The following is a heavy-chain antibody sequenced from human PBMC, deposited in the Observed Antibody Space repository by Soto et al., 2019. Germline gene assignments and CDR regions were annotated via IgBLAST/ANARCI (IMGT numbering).Heavy chain of an antibody. J-gene: IGHJ4*02. CDR3: ARGSVDTVDSSGFYEY. Sequence: SETLSLTCAVYGGSFSAYYLSWIRQPPGKGLEWIGEINHSGGTSYNPSLKSRVTISVDTSKSQFSLKLTSVTAADRAVYYCARGSVDTVDSSGFYEYWSQGTPVTVSS. D-gene: IGHD3-22*01. V-gene: IGHV4-34*01. CDR2: INHSGGT. CDR1: GGSFSAYY.